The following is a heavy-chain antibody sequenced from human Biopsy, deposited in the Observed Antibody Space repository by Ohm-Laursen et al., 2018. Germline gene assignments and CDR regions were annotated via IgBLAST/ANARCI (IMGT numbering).Heavy chain of an antibody. CDR2: IKWNSGKI. V-gene: IGHV3-9*01. CDR1: GFTFSSYA. Sequence: SLRLSCAASGFTFSSYAMSWVRQVPGKGLEWVSGIKWNSGKIDYADSVKGRFTISRDNAKNSLYLHMNSLRTEDSAFYYCARDTGTMVRGVLYQWGQGTQVTVSS. J-gene: IGHJ4*02. CDR3: ARDTGTMVRGVLYQ. D-gene: IGHD3-10*01.